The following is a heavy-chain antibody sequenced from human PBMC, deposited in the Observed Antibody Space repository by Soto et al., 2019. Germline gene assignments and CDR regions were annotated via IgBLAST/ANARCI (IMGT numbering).Heavy chain of an antibody. Sequence: PGGSLRLSCAASGFTFSSYAMFWVRQAPGKGLVWVSHISGDGSDTTYADSVKGRFTISRDNAKNTLYLQMNSLRAEDTAVYYCVRDCSGSYWGRGTLVTVSS. V-gene: IGHV3-74*01. CDR3: VRDCSGSY. CDR1: GFTFSSYA. D-gene: IGHD2-15*01. J-gene: IGHJ4*02. CDR2: ISGDGSDT.